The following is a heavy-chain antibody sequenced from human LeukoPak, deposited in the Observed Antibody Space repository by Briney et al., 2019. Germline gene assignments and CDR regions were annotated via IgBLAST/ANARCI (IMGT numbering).Heavy chain of an antibody. Sequence: GGSLRLSSVASGITFNNYAMSWVRQGPGMGLEWVSSISGAGGSTYYADSVKGRFTISRDNSKKTLYLEMSSLRAEDAGVYYCAINYSLDYWGQGNLVTVSS. V-gene: IGHV3-23*01. J-gene: IGHJ4*02. D-gene: IGHD2-21*01. CDR2: ISGAGGST. CDR1: GITFNNYA. CDR3: AINYSLDY.